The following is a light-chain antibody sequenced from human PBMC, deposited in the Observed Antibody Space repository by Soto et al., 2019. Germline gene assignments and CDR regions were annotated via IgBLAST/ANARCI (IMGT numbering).Light chain of an antibody. Sequence: EIVLTQSPATLSLSPGERATLSCRASQSVSSYLAWYQQKPGLAPRVLIYDASTRATGVPARFSGSRSGPEFTLTINSLQSEDFAIYYCQPYNNWPLTFGGGTKVDIK. J-gene: IGKJ4*01. CDR3: QPYNNWPLT. CDR1: QSVSSY. CDR2: DAS. V-gene: IGKV3-15*01.